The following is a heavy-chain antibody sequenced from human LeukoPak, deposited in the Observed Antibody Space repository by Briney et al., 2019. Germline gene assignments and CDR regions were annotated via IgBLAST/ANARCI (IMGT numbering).Heavy chain of an antibody. CDR2: ISWDGGST. CDR3: AKDRIAVAGTFDS. V-gene: IGHV3-43D*03. CDR1: GVTCDDYA. D-gene: IGHD6-19*01. Sequence: GGAPRLSCADSGVTCDDYAMHWVRQDPGEGLQWVSLISWDGGSTYYADSVKGRFTISRDNSKSTLYLQMNSLRAEDTAVYYCAKDRIAVAGTFDSWGQGTLVTVSS. J-gene: IGHJ4*02.